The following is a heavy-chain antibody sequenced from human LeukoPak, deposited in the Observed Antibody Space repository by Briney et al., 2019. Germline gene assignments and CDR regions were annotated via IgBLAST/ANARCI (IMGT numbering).Heavy chain of an antibody. CDR3: ARGNWNYAFDI. V-gene: IGHV4-31*03. J-gene: IGHJ3*02. Sequence: PSQTLSLTCTVSVGSISSGGYYWSWIRQHPGKGLEWIGYIYYSGSTYYNPSLKSRVTISVDTSKNQFSLKLSSVTAADTAVYYCARGNWNYAFDIWGQGTMVSVSS. CDR2: IYYSGST. CDR1: VGSISSGGYY. D-gene: IGHD1-7*01.